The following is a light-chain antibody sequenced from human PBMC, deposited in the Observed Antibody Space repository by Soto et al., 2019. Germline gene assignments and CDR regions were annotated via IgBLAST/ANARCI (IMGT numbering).Light chain of an antibody. Sequence: QSALTQPPSASGSPGQSVTISCTGTGSDVGGYNYVSWYQQHPGKAPKLMIYEVSKRASGVPDRFSGSRSGNTASLTVSGLQAEDEADYFCSSQGVFGGGTKLTVL. V-gene: IGLV2-8*01. CDR3: SSQGV. J-gene: IGLJ3*02. CDR1: GSDVGGYNY. CDR2: EVS.